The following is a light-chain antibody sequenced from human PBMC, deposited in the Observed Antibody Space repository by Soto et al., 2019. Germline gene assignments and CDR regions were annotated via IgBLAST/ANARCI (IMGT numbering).Light chain of an antibody. Sequence: EIVMTQSPATLSVSPGERATLSCRASQSVSSNLAWYQQRPGQAPRLLIYAASTRATGCPARFSGSGSGTEFTLTISSLQSEDFAVYYCQQYNNWPRAFGPGTKVDVK. CDR1: QSVSSN. V-gene: IGKV3-15*01. J-gene: IGKJ3*01. CDR2: AAS. CDR3: QQYNNWPRA.